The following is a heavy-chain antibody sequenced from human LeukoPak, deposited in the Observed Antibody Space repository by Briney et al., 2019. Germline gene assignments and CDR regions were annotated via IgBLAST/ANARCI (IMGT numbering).Heavy chain of an antibody. CDR3: VRSDFWSGYPLFYYYYMDV. D-gene: IGHD3-3*01. CDR1: GGSISSYY. V-gene: IGHV4-59*01. Sequence: SETLSLTCTVSGGSISSYYWSWTRQPPGKGLEWIGYINYSGSTDYSPSLKSRATISVDTSKNQFSLNLGSLTAADTAVYYCVRSDFWSGYPLFYYYYMDVWGKGTTVTVSS. CDR2: INYSGST. J-gene: IGHJ6*03.